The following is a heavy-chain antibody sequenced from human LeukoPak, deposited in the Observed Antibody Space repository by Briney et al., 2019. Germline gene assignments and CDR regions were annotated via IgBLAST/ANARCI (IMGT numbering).Heavy chain of an antibody. CDR1: GFTFDDYG. CDR2: INWNGGST. CDR3: AIDPAGGYSGYVFDN. Sequence: GGSLRLSCAASGFTFDDYGMRWVRQAPGKGLEWVSGINWNGGSTGYADSVKGRFTIYRDNAENSLYLQMNSLRAEDTALYYCAIDPAGGYSGYVFDNLGQASMVTVSS. J-gene: IGHJ4*02. D-gene: IGHD5-12*01. V-gene: IGHV3-20*04.